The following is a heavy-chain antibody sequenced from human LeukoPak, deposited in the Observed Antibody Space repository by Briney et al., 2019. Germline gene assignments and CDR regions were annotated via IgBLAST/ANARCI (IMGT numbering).Heavy chain of an antibody. J-gene: IGHJ4*02. D-gene: IGHD4-17*01. V-gene: IGHV3-23*01. CDR2: ITDSGRKT. CDR3: AKITKATTPNY. Sequence: GGSLRLSCAASVFTFTSYSMNWVRQASWRGLEWVSGITDSGRKTYYADYVKGRFSISRDNSKNTVYLQMSDLRAEDTAVYYCAKITKATTPNYWGQGTLVTVSS. CDR1: VFTFTSYS.